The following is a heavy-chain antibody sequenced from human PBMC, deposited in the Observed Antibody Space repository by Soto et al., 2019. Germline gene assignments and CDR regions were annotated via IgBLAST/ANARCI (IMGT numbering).Heavy chain of an antibody. CDR1: GGTFSSYA. CDR3: ARGSYYYDSSGYGYYYGMDV. D-gene: IGHD3-22*01. CDR2: IIPIFGTA. V-gene: IGHV1-69*13. Sequence: SVKVSCKASGGTFSSYAISWVRQAPGQGLEWMGGIIPIFGTANYAQKFQGRVTITADESTSTAYMELSSLRSEDTAVYYCARGSYYYDSSGYGYYYGMDVWGQGTTVTVSS. J-gene: IGHJ6*02.